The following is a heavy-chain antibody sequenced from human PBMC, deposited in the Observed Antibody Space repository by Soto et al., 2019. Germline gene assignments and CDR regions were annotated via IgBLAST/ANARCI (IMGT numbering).Heavy chain of an antibody. CDR1: GGSVSSGSYY. J-gene: IGHJ4*02. Sequence: TVSGGSVSSGSYYWSWIRQPPGKGLEWIGYMYNSGSTNYNPSLKSRVIISVDTSRNQFSLKLSSVTAADTAVYYCARVSSGWYYFDYWGPGTLVTVSS. CDR3: ARVSSGWYYFDY. D-gene: IGHD6-19*01. V-gene: IGHV4-61*01. CDR2: MYNSGST.